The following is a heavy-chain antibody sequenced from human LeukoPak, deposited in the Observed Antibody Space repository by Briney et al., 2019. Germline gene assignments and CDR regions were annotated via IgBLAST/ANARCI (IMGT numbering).Heavy chain of an antibody. V-gene: IGHV1-2*02. Sequence: ASVRVSCKASGYTFTGHYMHWVRQAPGQGLEWMGWIHPNSGVTNYAQKFQGRVTMTRDTSISTVYMELNRLTSDDTATYYCARDYNWGPDSWGQGTLVTVSS. J-gene: IGHJ4*02. CDR2: IHPNSGVT. CDR1: GYTFTGHY. CDR3: ARDYNWGPDS. D-gene: IGHD1-20*01.